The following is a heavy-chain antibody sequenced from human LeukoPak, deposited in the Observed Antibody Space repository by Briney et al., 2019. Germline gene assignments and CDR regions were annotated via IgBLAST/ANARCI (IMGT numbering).Heavy chain of an antibody. D-gene: IGHD1-26*01. CDR3: AGGEYSGSYND. CDR1: GYTFTGYY. Sequence: GASVKVSCKASGYTFTGYYMHWVRQAPGQGREWMGRINPNSGGTNYAQKFQGRVTMTRDTSISTAYMELSRLRSDDTAVFYCAGGEYSGSYNDWGQGTLVAVSS. CDR2: INPNSGGT. V-gene: IGHV1-2*06. J-gene: IGHJ4*02.